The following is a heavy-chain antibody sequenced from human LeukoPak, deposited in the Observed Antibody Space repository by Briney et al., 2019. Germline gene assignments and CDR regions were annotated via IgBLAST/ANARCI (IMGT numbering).Heavy chain of an antibody. D-gene: IGHD1-26*01. CDR3: ARDIRVVGATLYFDF. J-gene: IGHJ4*02. CDR2: IHYSGST. CDR1: GGSVSGHY. Sequence: SDTLSLICTVSGGSVSGHYWRWIRQPPGKGLEWIGHIHYSGSTNYNAPLKSRVTMSVDTSKNHFSLNLSSVTAADTAVYYCARDIRVVGATLYFDFWGQGTLVTVSS. V-gene: IGHV4-59*02.